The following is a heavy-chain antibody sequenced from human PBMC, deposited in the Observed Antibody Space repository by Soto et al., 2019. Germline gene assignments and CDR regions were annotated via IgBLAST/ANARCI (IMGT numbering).Heavy chain of an antibody. Sequence: GASVKVSCKASGYTFTSYGISWVRQAPGQGLEWMRGISAYNGTTNYAQKFQGRVTITADESTSTAYMELSSLRSEDTAVYYCASSSVADIVVVVAATPYYYYGMDVWGQGTTVTVSS. D-gene: IGHD2-15*01. J-gene: IGHJ6*02. V-gene: IGHV1-18*01. CDR3: ASSSVADIVVVVAATPYYYYGMDV. CDR2: ISAYNGTT. CDR1: GYTFTSYG.